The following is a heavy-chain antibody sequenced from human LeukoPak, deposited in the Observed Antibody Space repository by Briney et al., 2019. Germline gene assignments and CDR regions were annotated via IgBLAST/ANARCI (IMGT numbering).Heavy chain of an antibody. Sequence: GGSLRLSCAASGFTFSSYAMHWVRQAPGKGLEWVAVISYDGSNKYYADSVKGRFTISRDNSKNTLYLQMNSLRAEDTAVYYCAKVSATGYYDGSGGPGVYWGQGTLVTVSS. CDR3: AKVSATGYYDGSGGPGVY. J-gene: IGHJ4*02. V-gene: IGHV3-30*04. CDR2: ISYDGSNK. CDR1: GFTFSSYA. D-gene: IGHD3-22*01.